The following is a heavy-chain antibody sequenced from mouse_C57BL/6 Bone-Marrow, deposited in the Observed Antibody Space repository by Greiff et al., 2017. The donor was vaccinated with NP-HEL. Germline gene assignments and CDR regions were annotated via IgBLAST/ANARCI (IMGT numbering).Heavy chain of an antibody. D-gene: IGHD2-5*01. J-gene: IGHJ1*03. CDR1: GYTFTSYG. CDR2: IYPRSGNT. Sequence: VQLQQSGAELARPGASVKLSCKASGYTFTSYGISWVKQRTGQGLEWIGEIYPRSGNTYYNEKFKGKATLTADKSSSTAYMELRSLTSEDSAVYFCARKSNYEGYFDVWGTGTTVTVSS. V-gene: IGHV1-81*01. CDR3: ARKSNYEGYFDV.